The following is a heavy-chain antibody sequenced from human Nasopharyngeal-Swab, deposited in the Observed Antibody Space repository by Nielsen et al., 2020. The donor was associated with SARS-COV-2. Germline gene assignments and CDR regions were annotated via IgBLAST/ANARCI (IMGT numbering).Heavy chain of an antibody. CDR3: ARDVGGRDNY. D-gene: IGHD2-15*01. J-gene: IGHJ4*02. V-gene: IGHV3-74*01. Sequence: GESLKISCAASGFTFSTYWMHWARQPPGKGLLWVSRIDTDGTITDYADSVKGRFTISRDNAKNTLYLQMNSLRAEDTAVYYCARDVGGRDNYWGQGALVTVSS. CDR1: GFTFSTYW. CDR2: IDTDGTIT.